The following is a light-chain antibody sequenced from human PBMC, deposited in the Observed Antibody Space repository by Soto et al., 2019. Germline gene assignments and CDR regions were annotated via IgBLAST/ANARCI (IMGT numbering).Light chain of an antibody. CDR2: GAS. J-gene: IGKJ5*01. V-gene: IGKV3-20*01. Sequence: EIVLTQSPGTLSLSPGERATLSCRASQSVSSSYLAWYQQKPGQAPRLLIYGASGRATGIPDRFSGSGSGTDFTLTISRLEPEDFAVYYGQQYGSSPPVTFGKGTRLEIK. CDR1: QSVSSSY. CDR3: QQYGSSPPVT.